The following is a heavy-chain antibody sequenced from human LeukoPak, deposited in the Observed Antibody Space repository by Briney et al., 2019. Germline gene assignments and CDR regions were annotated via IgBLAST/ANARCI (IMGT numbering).Heavy chain of an antibody. V-gene: IGHV4-59*01. Sequence: PSETLSLTCTVSGGSISSYYWSWIRQPPGKGLEWIGYIYYSGDTAYKPSLESRVTISRDTSKNQFFLQLHAVTAADTAVYYCARFQTGIVVVPVRQPRPPPSRYLDYWGRGTLVIVSS. D-gene: IGHD2-2*01. CDR1: GGSISSYY. CDR3: ARFQTGIVVVPVRQPRPPPSRYLDY. J-gene: IGHJ4*02. CDR2: IYYSGDT.